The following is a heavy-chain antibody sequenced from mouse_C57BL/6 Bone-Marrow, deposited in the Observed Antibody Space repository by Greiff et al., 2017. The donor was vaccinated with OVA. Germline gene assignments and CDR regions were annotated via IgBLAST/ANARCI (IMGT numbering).Heavy chain of an antibody. CDR1: GFTFSSYG. CDR3: ARHYYGSSYY. V-gene: IGHV5-6*01. CDR2: ISSGGSYT. J-gene: IGHJ2*01. Sequence: EVHVVESGGDLVKPGGSLKLSCAASGFTFSSYGMSWVRQTPDKRLEWVATISSGGSYTYYPDSVKGRFTISRDNVKNTLYLQMSSLKSEDTAMYCCARHYYGSSYYWGQGTTLTVSS. D-gene: IGHD1-1*01.